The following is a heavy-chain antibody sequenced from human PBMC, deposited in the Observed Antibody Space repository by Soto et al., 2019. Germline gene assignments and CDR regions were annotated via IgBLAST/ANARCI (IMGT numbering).Heavy chain of an antibody. J-gene: IGHJ4*02. V-gene: IGHV1-18*01. Sequence: QVQLVQSGAEVKKPGASVKVSCKASGYTFTSYGISWVRQAPGQGLEWMGWISAYNGNTNYAQKLQGRVTMTTDTTTSTAYMELRSLRCDDTAVYYCARDPHRSGWYVGSDYWGQGTLVTVSS. CDR2: ISAYNGNT. D-gene: IGHD6-19*01. CDR3: ARDPHRSGWYVGSDY. CDR1: GYTFTSYG.